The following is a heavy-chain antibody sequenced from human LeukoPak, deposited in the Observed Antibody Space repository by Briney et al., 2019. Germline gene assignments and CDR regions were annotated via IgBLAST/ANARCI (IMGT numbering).Heavy chain of an antibody. Sequence: GGSLRLSCAASGXSFRSYGMHWVRQTPGKGLEWVAVISYDGSNKYYADSVKGRFTISRDNSKNTLYLQMNSLRPEDTAVYYCAKDKLQLLILDYFDYWGQGTLVTVSS. CDR1: GXSFRSYG. J-gene: IGHJ4*02. D-gene: IGHD4-11*01. V-gene: IGHV3-30*18. CDR3: AKDKLQLLILDYFDY. CDR2: ISYDGSNK.